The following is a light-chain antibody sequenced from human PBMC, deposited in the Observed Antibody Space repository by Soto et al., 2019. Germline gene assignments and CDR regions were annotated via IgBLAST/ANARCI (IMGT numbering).Light chain of an antibody. CDR2: DVS. V-gene: IGLV2-14*03. CDR1: SSDVVGYNY. Sequence: QSVRTKPASVSGSPRQSITISCTGTSSDVVGYNYVSWYQHHPGKAPKLMIYDVSNRPSGVSNRFSGSKSGNTASLTSSGLQSEDEADYYCSSYTPSNTRQIALGTVTKVTVL. J-gene: IGLJ1*01. CDR3: SSYTPSNTRQIA.